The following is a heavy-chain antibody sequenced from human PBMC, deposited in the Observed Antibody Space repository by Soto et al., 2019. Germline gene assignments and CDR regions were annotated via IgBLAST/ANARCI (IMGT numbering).Heavy chain of an antibody. Sequence: ASVKVSCKASGGTFSSYTISWVRQAPGQGLEWMGRIIPILGIANYAQKFQGRVTITADKSTSTAYMELSSLRSEDTAVYYCASPHCSGGSCYYFDYWGQGTLVTVSS. CDR3: ASPHCSGGSCYYFDY. D-gene: IGHD2-15*01. J-gene: IGHJ4*02. V-gene: IGHV1-69*02. CDR1: GGTFSSYT. CDR2: IIPILGIA.